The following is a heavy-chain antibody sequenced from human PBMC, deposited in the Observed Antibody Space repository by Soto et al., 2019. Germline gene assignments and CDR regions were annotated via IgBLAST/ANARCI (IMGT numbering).Heavy chain of an antibody. CDR1: GFTFSSYS. Sequence: EVQLVESGGGLVKPGGSLRLSCAASGFTFSSYSMNWVRQAPGKGLEWVSSISSSSSYIYYADSVKGRFTISRYNAKNSLYLQMNSLRAEDTAVYYCARDSDYVWGSYRSVLKFHDYWGQGTLVTVSS. CDR3: ARDSDYVWGSYRSVLKFHDY. J-gene: IGHJ4*02. D-gene: IGHD3-16*02. CDR2: ISSSSSYI. V-gene: IGHV3-21*01.